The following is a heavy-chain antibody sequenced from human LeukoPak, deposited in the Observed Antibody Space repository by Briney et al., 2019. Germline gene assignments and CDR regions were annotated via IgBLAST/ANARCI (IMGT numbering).Heavy chain of an antibody. Sequence: SETLSLTCTVSGYLISNGYYWGWIRQSPGKGLEWIGSVYGSGSSYYNPSLESRVTMSVDTSKNQFSLKLSSVTAADTAVYHCARRHYDFWSRYWVWFDPWGQGTLVTVS. CDR2: VYGSGSS. CDR1: GYLISNGYY. D-gene: IGHD3-3*01. CDR3: ARRHYDFWSRYWVWFDP. J-gene: IGHJ5*02. V-gene: IGHV4-38-2*02.